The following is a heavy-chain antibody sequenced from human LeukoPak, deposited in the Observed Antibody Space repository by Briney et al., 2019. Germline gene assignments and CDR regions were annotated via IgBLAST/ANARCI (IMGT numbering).Heavy chain of an antibody. CDR2: INHSGST. Sequence: SETLSLTCAVYGGSFSGYYWSWIRQPPGKGLEWIGEINHSGSTNYNPSLKSRVTISVGTSKNQFSLKLSSVTAADTAVYYCARVSWYSSSGGYWGQGTLVTVSS. J-gene: IGHJ4*02. CDR3: ARVSWYSSSGGY. V-gene: IGHV4-34*01. CDR1: GGSFSGYY. D-gene: IGHD6-13*01.